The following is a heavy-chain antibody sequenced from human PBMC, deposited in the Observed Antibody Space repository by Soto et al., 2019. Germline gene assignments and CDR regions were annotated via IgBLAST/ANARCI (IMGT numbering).Heavy chain of an antibody. CDR3: ARGNGSAPYYYGMDV. J-gene: IGHJ6*02. D-gene: IGHD3-10*01. CDR2: IYYSGST. V-gene: IGHV4-30-4*01. Sequence: TLSLTCTVSGGSISSGDYYWSWIRQPPGKGLEWIGYIYYSGSTYYNLSLKSRVTISVDTSKNQFSLKLSSVTAADTAVYYCARGNGSAPYYYGMDVWGQGTTVTVSS. CDR1: GGSISSGDYY.